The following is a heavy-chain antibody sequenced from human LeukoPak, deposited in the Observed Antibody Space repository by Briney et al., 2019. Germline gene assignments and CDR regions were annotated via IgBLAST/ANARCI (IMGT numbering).Heavy chain of an antibody. J-gene: IGHJ5*02. CDR2: INPNSGGT. CDR3: ARDRGSYRFDP. Sequence: ASVKLTCKASAYTFTDNYMHWVRQPPGQGLEWMGWINPNSGGTKYALQFQGRVTMTRDTSISAAYLELSRLRSDDTAVYYCARDRGSYRFDPWGQGTLVTVSS. V-gene: IGHV1-2*02. CDR1: AYTFTDNY. D-gene: IGHD3-16*02.